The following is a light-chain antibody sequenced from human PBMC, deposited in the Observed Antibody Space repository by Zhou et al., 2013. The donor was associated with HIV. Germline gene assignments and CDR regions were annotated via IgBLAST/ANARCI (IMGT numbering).Light chain of an antibody. CDR1: QSITSN. CDR3: QQYNNWPLYS. V-gene: IGKV3-15*01. Sequence: EIVMTQSPAMLSVSPGERATLSCRASQSITSNLAWYQQRPGQAPRLLMYGVSARATGVPARFSGSGSGTDFTLTISSLQSEDFAIYYCQQYNNWPLYSFGQGTKLEIK. CDR2: GVS. J-gene: IGKJ2*01.